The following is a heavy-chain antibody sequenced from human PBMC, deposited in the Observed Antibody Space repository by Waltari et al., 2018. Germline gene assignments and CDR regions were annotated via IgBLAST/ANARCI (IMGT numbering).Heavy chain of an antibody. CDR2: IGPGGSNI. V-gene: IGHV3-48*02. D-gene: IGHD2-21*01. CDR3: ARDQDWAFDY. J-gene: IGHJ4*02. CDR1: GFTFSRYS. Sequence: EVQLVESGGGLVKPGGSLELSCAASGFTFSRYSLNWVRQAPGKGLEWVSHIGPGGSNIGYADSVKGRITISRDNAQNSLYLIINSLTDEDTAVYYCARDQDWAFDYWGRGTLVTVSS.